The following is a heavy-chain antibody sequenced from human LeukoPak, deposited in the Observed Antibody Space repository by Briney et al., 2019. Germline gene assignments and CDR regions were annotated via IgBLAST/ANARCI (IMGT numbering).Heavy chain of an antibody. V-gene: IGHV3-33*01. J-gene: IGHJ4*02. Sequence: GGSLRLSGAASGFTFSSYGMHWVRQAPGKGLEWVAVIWYDGSNKYYADSVKGRFTISRDNSKNTLYLQMNSLRAEDTAVYYCARGQDSYSYAWYYFDYWGQGTLVAVSS. D-gene: IGHD5-18*01. CDR1: GFTFSSYG. CDR3: ARGQDSYSYAWYYFDY. CDR2: IWYDGSNK.